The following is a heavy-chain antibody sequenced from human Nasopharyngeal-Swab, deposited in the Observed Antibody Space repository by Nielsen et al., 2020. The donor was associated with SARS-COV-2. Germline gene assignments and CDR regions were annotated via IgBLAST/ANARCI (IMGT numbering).Heavy chain of an antibody. Sequence: GGSLRLSCSASGFPFSRYSMNWVRQAPGKGLEWVSYISSSSTTIYYADSVKGRFIISRDNAKNSLYLQMNSLRAEDTAVYYCARESLWLGVWGKGTTVTVSS. CDR1: GFPFSRYS. D-gene: IGHD2/OR15-2a*01. J-gene: IGHJ6*04. V-gene: IGHV3-48*04. CDR3: ARESLWLGV. CDR2: ISSSSTTI.